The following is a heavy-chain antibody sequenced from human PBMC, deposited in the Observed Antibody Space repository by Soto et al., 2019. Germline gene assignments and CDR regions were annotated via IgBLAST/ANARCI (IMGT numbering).Heavy chain of an antibody. Sequence: QLQLVQSGAEVKKPGASVRVSCKTSGPTFIAYYINWVRQAPGQGLEWMGWIDPKIGTTTYEQKFLGRVTMTRDTAIKTAYMELYRLASDATAGYYCVRVSVDVPEWGQGTLITVSS. CDR2: IDPKIGTT. V-gene: IGHV1-2*02. CDR1: GPTFIAYY. CDR3: VRVSVDVPE. D-gene: IGHD5-12*01. J-gene: IGHJ4*02.